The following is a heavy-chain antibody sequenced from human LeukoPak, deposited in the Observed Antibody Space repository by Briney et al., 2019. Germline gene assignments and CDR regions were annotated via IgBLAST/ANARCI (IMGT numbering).Heavy chain of an antibody. D-gene: IGHD3-22*01. CDR3: ARTYYYDSSGYRDAFDI. Sequence: ASVKVSCKASGYTFTNYGITWVRQAPGQGLEWMGWISAYSGNTKFAQKLQGRVNMTTGTSTSTAYMEVRSLRSDDTAMYYCARTYYYDSSGYRDAFDIWGQGTMVTVSS. CDR2: ISAYSGNT. J-gene: IGHJ3*02. CDR1: GYTFTNYG. V-gene: IGHV1-18*01.